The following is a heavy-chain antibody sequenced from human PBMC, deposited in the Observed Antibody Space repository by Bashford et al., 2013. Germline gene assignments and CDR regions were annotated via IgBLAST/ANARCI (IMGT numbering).Heavy chain of an antibody. CDR3: ARDSGDSSSWYFLY. J-gene: IGHJ4*02. CDR1: IHLHFKC. CDR2: ISTDQGDT. Sequence: VASREGRPGQGFWIHLHFKCYTWVRQPRTRLEWMGWISTDQGDTRYSQNFQGRVTISRDTSATTAYMEVNSLKSEDTAVYYCARDSGDSSSWYFLYWGQGTLVTVSS. D-gene: IGHD6-13*01. V-gene: IGHV1-3*04.